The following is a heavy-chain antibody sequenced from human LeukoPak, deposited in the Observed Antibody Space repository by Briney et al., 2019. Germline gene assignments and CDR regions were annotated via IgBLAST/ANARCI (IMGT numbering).Heavy chain of an antibody. Sequence: PSETLSLTCAVYGGSFSGYYWSWIRQPPGKGLEWIGEINHSGSTNYNPSLKSRVTISVDTSKNQFSLKLSSVTAADTAVYYCARERSGWPGYYFDYWGQGTLVTVSS. CDR3: ARERSGWPGYYFDY. CDR2: INHSGST. D-gene: IGHD6-19*01. V-gene: IGHV4-34*01. J-gene: IGHJ4*02. CDR1: GGSFSGYY.